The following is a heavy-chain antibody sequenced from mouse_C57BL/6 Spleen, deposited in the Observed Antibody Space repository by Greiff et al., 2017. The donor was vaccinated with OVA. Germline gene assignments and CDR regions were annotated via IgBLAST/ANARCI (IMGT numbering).Heavy chain of an antibody. J-gene: IGHJ4*01. CDR2: ISSGSSTI. V-gene: IGHV5-17*01. D-gene: IGHD4-1*02. Sequence: EVKVVESGGGLVKPGGSLKLSCAASGFTFSDYGMHWVRQAPEKGLEWVAYISSGSSTIYYADTVKGRFTISRDNAKNTLFLQMTSLRSEDTAMYYCASGANWAYAMDYWGQGTSVTVSS. CDR1: GFTFSDYG. CDR3: ASGANWAYAMDY.